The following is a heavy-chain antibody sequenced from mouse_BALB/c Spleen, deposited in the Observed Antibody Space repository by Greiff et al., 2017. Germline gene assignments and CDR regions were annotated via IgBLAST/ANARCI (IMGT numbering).Heavy chain of an antibody. CDR1: GFTFSSYG. V-gene: IGHV5-6*01. CDR3: ARHDYGNSYAMDY. D-gene: IGHD2-1*01. CDR2: ISSGGSYT. J-gene: IGHJ4*01. Sequence: EVKVVESGGDLVKPGGSLKLSCAASGFTFSSYGMSWVRQTPDKRLEWVATISSGGSYTYYPDSVKGRFTISRDNAKNTLYLQMSSLKSEDTAMYYCARHDYGNSYAMDYWGQGTSVTVSS.